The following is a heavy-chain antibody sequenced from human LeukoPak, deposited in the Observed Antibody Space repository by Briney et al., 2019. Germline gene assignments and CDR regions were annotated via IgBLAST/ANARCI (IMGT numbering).Heavy chain of an antibody. CDR1: GYSISSGYD. CDR3: ARHVGYSYAYVDY. D-gene: IGHD5-18*01. CDR2: IYHSGSA. V-gene: IGHV4-38-2*01. J-gene: IGHJ4*02. Sequence: PSETLSLTCAVSGYSISSGYDWGWIRQPPGKGLEWIGNIYHSGSAYYNPSLKSRVTMSVDTSKNQFSLKLSSVTAADTAVYYCARHVGYSYAYVDYWGQGTLVTVSS.